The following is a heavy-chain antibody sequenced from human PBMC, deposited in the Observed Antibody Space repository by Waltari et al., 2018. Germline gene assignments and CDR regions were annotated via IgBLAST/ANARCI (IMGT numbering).Heavy chain of an antibody. Sequence: QVQLVQSGAEVKKPGSSVKVSCKASGGTFSSYAISWVRQAPGQGLEWMGRINPILGTANYAQKFQGRVTMTADKSTSTAYMELSSLRSEDTAVYYCARENGYYLGPFDYWGQGTLVTVSS. CDR2: INPILGTA. V-gene: IGHV1-69*08. CDR1: GGTFSSYA. J-gene: IGHJ4*02. D-gene: IGHD3-22*01. CDR3: ARENGYYLGPFDY.